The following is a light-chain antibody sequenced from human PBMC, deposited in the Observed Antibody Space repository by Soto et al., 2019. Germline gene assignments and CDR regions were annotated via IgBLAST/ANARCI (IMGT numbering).Light chain of an antibody. J-gene: IGKJ4*01. V-gene: IGKV1-9*01. CDR2: AAS. CDR3: QQLESYPSA. CDR1: QSISNF. Sequence: DIQMTQSPSSLSASVGDRVTITCRASQSISNFLAWYKQKPGKAPKLLIYAASTLQSGVPSRFSGSGSGTDFTLTISSLQPEDFATYYCQQLESYPSAFGGGTKVDIK.